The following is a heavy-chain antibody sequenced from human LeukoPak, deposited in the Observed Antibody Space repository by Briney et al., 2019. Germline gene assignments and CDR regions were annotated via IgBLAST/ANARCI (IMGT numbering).Heavy chain of an antibody. CDR3: AKNDFSYMDV. D-gene: IGHD3-3*01. CDR1: GFTFSSYA. CDR2: ISFDGSNK. J-gene: IGHJ6*03. Sequence: GGSLRLSCAASGFTFSSYAMHWVRQAPGKGLEWVAVISFDGSNKYYADSVKGRFTISRDNSKNTLYLQMNSLRAEDTAVYYCAKNDFSYMDVWGKGTTVTVSS. V-gene: IGHV3-30*04.